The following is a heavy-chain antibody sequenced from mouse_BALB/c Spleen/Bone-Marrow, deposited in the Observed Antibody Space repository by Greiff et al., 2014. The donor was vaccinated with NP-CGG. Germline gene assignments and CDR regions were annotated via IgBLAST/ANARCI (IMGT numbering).Heavy chain of an antibody. Sequence: VQLQQSGAELVKPGASVKLSCTASGFNIKDTYMHWVKHRPEQGLEWIGRIDPANGNTKYDPKFQGKATITADTSSNTAYLQLSSLTSEDTAVYYCAAYYRYLAWFAYWGQGTLVTVSA. CDR2: IDPANGNT. CDR3: AAYYRYLAWFAY. D-gene: IGHD2-14*01. J-gene: IGHJ3*01. V-gene: IGHV14-3*02. CDR1: GFNIKDTY.